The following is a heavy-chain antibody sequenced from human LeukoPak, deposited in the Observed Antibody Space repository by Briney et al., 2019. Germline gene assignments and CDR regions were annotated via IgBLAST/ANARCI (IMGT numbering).Heavy chain of an antibody. D-gene: IGHD3-10*01. CDR2: ISGSGGST. Sequence: PGGSLRLSCAASGFAFSSYAMSWVRQAPGKGLEWVSAISGSGGSTYYADSVKGRFTISRDNSKNTLYLHMNSLRAEDTAVYYCATSAIYGSGSLKYYFDYWGQGTLVTVYS. CDR1: GFAFSSYA. J-gene: IGHJ4*02. CDR3: ATSAIYGSGSLKYYFDY. V-gene: IGHV3-23*01.